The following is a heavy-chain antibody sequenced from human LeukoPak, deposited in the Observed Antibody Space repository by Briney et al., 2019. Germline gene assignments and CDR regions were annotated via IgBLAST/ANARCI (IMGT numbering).Heavy chain of an antibody. CDR3: ARGASYLELVSIDY. CDR1: GFTFSSYA. V-gene: IGHV3-30*04. Sequence: GGSLRLSCAASGFTFSSYAMHWVRQAPGKGLEWVAVISYDGSNKYYADSVKGRFTISRDNSKNTLYLQMNSLRAEDTAVYYCARGASYLELVSIDYWGQGTLVTVSS. J-gene: IGHJ4*02. CDR2: ISYDGSNK. D-gene: IGHD1-7*01.